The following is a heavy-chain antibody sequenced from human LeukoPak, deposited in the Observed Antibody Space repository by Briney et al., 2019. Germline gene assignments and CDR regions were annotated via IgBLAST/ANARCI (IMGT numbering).Heavy chain of an antibody. CDR3: ARGDSSSWYYYFDY. Sequence: SETLSLTCAVSGGSISSSNWWSWVRQPPGKGLEWIGEIYHSGSTNYNPSLKSRVTISVDKSKNQFSLKLSSVTAADTAVYYCARGDSSSWYYYFDYWGQGTLVTVSS. D-gene: IGHD6-13*01. CDR1: GGSISSSNW. CDR2: IYHSGST. V-gene: IGHV4-4*02. J-gene: IGHJ4*02.